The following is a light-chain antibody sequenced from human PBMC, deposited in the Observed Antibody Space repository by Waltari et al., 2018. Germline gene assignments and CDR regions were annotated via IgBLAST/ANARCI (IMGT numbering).Light chain of an antibody. CDR3: QQYYTVSRT. CDR1: ETILFTSNNKNY. J-gene: IGKJ1*01. V-gene: IGKV4-1*01. CDR2: WAS. Sequence: DIVMTQSPDSLAVPLGERATINCKSSETILFTSNNKNYLAWYQQKAGQPPKLLVYWASTRESGVPDRFSGSGSGTDFTLTISSLQAEDVAVYYCQQYYTVSRTFGQGTRVEIK.